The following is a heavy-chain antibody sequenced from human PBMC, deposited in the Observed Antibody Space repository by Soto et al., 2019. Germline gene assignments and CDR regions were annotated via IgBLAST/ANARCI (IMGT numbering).Heavy chain of an antibody. D-gene: IGHD1-26*01. CDR1: GGSVSSGPSC. CDR2: IYHSGST. V-gene: IGHV4-61*01. Sequence: QVHLQESGPGLVKPSETLSLTCTVSGGSVSSGPSCWSWIRQPPGKGLEWIGYIYHSGSTTYNTSLTSRVTISLDTSKNQISLNLRSVTVADTAVYYCARAAQWDLPTVLGYWGQGTLVTVSS. J-gene: IGHJ4*02. CDR3: ARAAQWDLPTVLGY.